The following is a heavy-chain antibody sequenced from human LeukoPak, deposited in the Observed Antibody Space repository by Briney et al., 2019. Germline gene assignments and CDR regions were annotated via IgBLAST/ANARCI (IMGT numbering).Heavy chain of an antibody. D-gene: IGHD3-10*01. CDR3: AKGKAGFGELFD. Sequence: PGGSLRLACAASGFTLSDNAMSWVRQAPGGGLEWVSSMSRNSAKTYYADSVKGRFTISRDETNNTLFLQMNSLRAGDTALYYCAKGKAGFGELFDWGPGTLVTVSS. CDR1: GFTLSDNA. J-gene: IGHJ4*02. CDR2: MSRNSAKT. V-gene: IGHV3-23*01.